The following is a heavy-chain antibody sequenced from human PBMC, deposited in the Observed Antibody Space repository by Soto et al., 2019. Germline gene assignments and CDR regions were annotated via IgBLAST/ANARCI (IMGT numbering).Heavy chain of an antibody. CDR2: IWDDGSNK. Sequence: QVQLVESGGGVVQPGRSLRLSCAASGFTFSNYGMHWVRQAPGKGLEWVAVIWDDGSNKYYVDSVKGRFTISRDNYKNTLYLLINCLRREDTTVFYCSIDKDYGMDVLGQGTTVTVSS. J-gene: IGHJ6*02. CDR1: GFTFSNYG. V-gene: IGHV3-33*01. D-gene: IGHD3-16*02. CDR3: SIDKDYGMDV.